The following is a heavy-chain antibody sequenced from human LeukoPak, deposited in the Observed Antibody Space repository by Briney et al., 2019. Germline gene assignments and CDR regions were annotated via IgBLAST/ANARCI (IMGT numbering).Heavy chain of an antibody. CDR1: GFTFSSHG. CDR2: ISYNSNYM. CDR3: ARADYYETSGPFGY. J-gene: IGHJ4*02. V-gene: IGHV3-21*01. D-gene: IGHD3-22*01. Sequence: PGGSLRLSCAGSGFTFSSHGMNWVRQAPGKGLEWVSFISYNSNYMFYADSVKGRFTISRDNAKNSLYLQMNSLRAEDTAVYYCARADYYETSGPFGYWGQGTLVIVSS.